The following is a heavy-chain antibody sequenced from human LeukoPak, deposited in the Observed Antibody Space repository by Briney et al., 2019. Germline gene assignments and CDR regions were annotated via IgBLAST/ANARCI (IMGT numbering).Heavy chain of an antibody. CDR3: ARGHIVVVTAPFYGMDV. CDR1: GYTFTSYG. D-gene: IGHD2-21*02. J-gene: IGHJ6*02. V-gene: IGHV1-18*01. Sequence: GASVKVSCKASGYTFTSYGFSWVRQAPGQGLEWMGWISAYNGNTDYPQNLQGRVTLTTDTSTSTAYMELRSLRSDDTAVYYCARGHIVVVTAPFYGMDVWGQGTTVTVSS. CDR2: ISAYNGNT.